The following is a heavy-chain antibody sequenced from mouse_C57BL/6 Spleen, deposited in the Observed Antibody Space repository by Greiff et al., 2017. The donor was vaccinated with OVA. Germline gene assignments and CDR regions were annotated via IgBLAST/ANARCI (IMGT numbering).Heavy chain of an antibody. V-gene: IGHV1-58*01. CDR1: GYTFTSYG. CDR2: IYIGNGYT. Sequence: EVQGVESGAELVRPGSSVKMSCKTSGYTFTSYGINWVKQRPGQGLEWIGYIYIGNGYTEYNEKFKGKATLTSDTSSSTAYMQLSSLTSEDSAIYFCARAVTTGFHYYAMDYWGQGTSVTVSS. CDR3: ARAVTTGFHYYAMDY. J-gene: IGHJ4*01. D-gene: IGHD2-2*01.